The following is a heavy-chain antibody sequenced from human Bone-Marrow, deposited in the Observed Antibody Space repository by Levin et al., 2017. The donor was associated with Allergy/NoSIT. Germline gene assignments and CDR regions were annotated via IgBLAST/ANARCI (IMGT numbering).Heavy chain of an antibody. Sequence: NASETLSLTCSVSGGSISSKDYYWGWIRQSPGKGLEWIGSIYMSGGTYYNPSLKSRVTISVDTSNNHLSLRLTSVTAADTAVYYCGRHRGRELLSYFDHWGQGALVTVSS. CDR3: GRHRGRELLSYFDH. J-gene: IGHJ1*01. D-gene: IGHD1-26*01. CDR1: GGSISSKDYY. V-gene: IGHV4-39*01. CDR2: IYMSGGT.